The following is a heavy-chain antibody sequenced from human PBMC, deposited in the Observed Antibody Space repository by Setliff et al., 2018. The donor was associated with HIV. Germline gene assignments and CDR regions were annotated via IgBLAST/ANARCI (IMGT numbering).Heavy chain of an antibody. D-gene: IGHD4-17*01. V-gene: IGHV1-3*01. Sequence: GASVKVSCKASGYIFTSNTIHWVRQAPGQRLQWMGCISGSGNTKFSQEFQGRVTLTRDTSANTAYMELRSLRSDDTAVYYCAVDGDYAGGVGYWGQGTLVTVSS. CDR1: GYIFTSNT. CDR3: AVDGDYAGGVGY. J-gene: IGHJ4*02. CDR2: ISGSGNT.